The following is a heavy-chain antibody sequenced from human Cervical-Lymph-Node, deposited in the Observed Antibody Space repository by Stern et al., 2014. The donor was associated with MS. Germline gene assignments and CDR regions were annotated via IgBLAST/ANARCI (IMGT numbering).Heavy chain of an antibody. J-gene: IGHJ2*01. V-gene: IGHV1-18*01. CDR1: GYTFTSYA. CDR2: TTADNENT. Sequence: VQLVESGPEVKKPGASVKVSCKASGYTFTSYALSWVRQAPGLGLEWMAWTTADNENTIYGQKFQGRLAVTTDTSTNTAYMELSSLRSDDSAIYYCTTGRAGGWYFELWGRGTLVTVSS. CDR3: TTGRAGGWYFEL.